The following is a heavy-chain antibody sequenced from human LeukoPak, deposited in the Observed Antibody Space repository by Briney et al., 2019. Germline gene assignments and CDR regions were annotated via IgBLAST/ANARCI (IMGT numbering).Heavy chain of an antibody. V-gene: IGHV3-30-3*01. D-gene: IGHD6-25*01. CDR1: GFTFSSYA. CDR2: ISYDGSNK. CDR3: ARVPLGTTFPHGYDC. Sequence: PGRSLRLSCAASGFTFSSYAMHWVRQAPGKGLEWVAVISYDGSNKYYADSVKGRFTISRDNSKNTLYLQMNSLRAEDTAVYYCARVPLGTTFPHGYDCWGQGTLVTVSS. J-gene: IGHJ4*02.